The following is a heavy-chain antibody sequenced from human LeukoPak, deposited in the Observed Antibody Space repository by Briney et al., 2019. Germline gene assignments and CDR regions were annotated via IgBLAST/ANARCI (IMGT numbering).Heavy chain of an antibody. CDR1: GFTFSSYG. D-gene: IGHD3-9*01. J-gene: IGHJ6*03. CDR2: IRYDGSNK. Sequence: GRSLRLSCAASGFTFSSYGMHWVRQAPGKGLEWVAFIRYDGSNKYYADSVKGRFTISRDNSKNTLYLQMNSLRAEDTAVYYCAKDPHYDILTGYPLYYYYYMDVWGKGTTVTVSS. CDR3: AKDPHYDILTGYPLYYYYYMDV. V-gene: IGHV3-30*02.